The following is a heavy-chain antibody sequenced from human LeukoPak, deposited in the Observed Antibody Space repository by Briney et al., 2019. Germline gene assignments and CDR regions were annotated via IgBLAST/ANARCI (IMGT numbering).Heavy chain of an antibody. V-gene: IGHV3-48*01. CDR3: ARDLYYDFWSGYSGGKYFDY. CDR2: ISSSSSTI. D-gene: IGHD3-3*01. J-gene: IGHJ4*02. Sequence: GRSLRLSCAASGFTFSSYSMNWVRQAPGKGLEWVSYISSSSSTIYYADSVKGRFTISRDNAKNSLYLQMNSLRAEDTAVYYCARDLYYDFWSGYSGGKYFDYWGQGTLVTVSS. CDR1: GFTFSSYS.